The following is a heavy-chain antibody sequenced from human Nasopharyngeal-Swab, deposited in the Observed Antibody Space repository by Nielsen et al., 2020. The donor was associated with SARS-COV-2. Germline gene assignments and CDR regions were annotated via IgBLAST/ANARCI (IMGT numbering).Heavy chain of an antibody. CDR2: ISYDGSNK. D-gene: IGHD6-19*01. J-gene: IGHJ6*03. CDR3: AKALWDNIAVADRRGSRGYYYYMDV. CDR1: GFTFSSYG. Sequence: GGSLRLSCAASGFTFSSYGMHWVRQAPGKGLEWVAVISYDGSNKYYADSVKGRFTISRDNSKNTLYLQMNSLRAEDTAVYYRAKALWDNIAVADRRGSRGYYYYMDVWGKGTTVTVSS. V-gene: IGHV3-30*18.